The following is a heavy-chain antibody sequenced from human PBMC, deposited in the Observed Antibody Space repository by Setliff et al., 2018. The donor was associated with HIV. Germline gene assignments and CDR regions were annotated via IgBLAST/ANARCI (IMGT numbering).Heavy chain of an antibody. CDR1: GFTFSNAW. CDR2: IKSKTDGGTT. Sequence: PGGSLRLSCAASGFTFSNAWLSWVRQAPGKGPEWVGRIKSKTDGGTTDYAAPVKGRFTISRDDSKNTLYLQMNSLKTEDTAVYYCTTIQKLTTPVDYWGQGTLVTV. V-gene: IGHV3-15*01. D-gene: IGHD4-17*01. CDR3: TTIQKLTTPVDY. J-gene: IGHJ4*02.